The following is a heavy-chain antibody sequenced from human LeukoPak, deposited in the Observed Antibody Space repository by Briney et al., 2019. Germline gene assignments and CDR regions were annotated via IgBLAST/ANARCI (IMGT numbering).Heavy chain of an antibody. J-gene: IGHJ4*02. Sequence: GGSLRLSCAASGFTFSSYVMNWIRQAPGKGLEWVSAISSSGGNTNYADSVKGRFTISRDNSKNTLYLQMNSLRADDTAVYYCAKEGRYCSSTSCYDYWGQGTLVTVSS. CDR1: GFTFSSYV. V-gene: IGHV3-23*01. CDR3: AKEGRYCSSTSCYDY. CDR2: ISSSGGNT. D-gene: IGHD2-2*01.